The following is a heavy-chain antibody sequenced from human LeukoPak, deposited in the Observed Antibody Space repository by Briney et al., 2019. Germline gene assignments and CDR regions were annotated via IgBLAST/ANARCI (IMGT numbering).Heavy chain of an antibody. J-gene: IGHJ4*02. CDR1: GYTFTSYG. Sequence: ASVKVSCKASGYTFTSYGISWVRQAPGQGLEWMGWISAYNGNTNYAQKLQGRVTMTTDTSTSTAYMELRSLGSDDTAVYYCARDYYDSSGYYGIDYWGQGTLVTVSS. D-gene: IGHD3-22*01. CDR3: ARDYYDSSGYYGIDY. CDR2: ISAYNGNT. V-gene: IGHV1-18*01.